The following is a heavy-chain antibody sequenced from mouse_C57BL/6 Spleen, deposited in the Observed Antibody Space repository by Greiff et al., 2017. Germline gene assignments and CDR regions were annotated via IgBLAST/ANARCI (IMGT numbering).Heavy chain of an antibody. J-gene: IGHJ4*01. CDR2: IDPSDSYT. CDR1: GYTFTSYW. V-gene: IGHV1-69*01. Sequence: VKLQQPGAELVMPGASVKLSCKASGYTFTSYWMHWVKQRPGQGLEWIGEIDPSDSYTNYNQKFKGKSTLTVDKSSSTAYMQLSSLTSEDSAVYYCARHDYEGGRAMDYWGQGTSVTVSS. D-gene: IGHD2-4*01. CDR3: ARHDYEGGRAMDY.